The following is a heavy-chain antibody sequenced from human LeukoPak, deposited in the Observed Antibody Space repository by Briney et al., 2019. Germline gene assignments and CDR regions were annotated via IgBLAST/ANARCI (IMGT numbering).Heavy chain of an antibody. CDR3: ARANYYDSSGPGWY. CDR2: ISYDGSNR. CDR1: GFTFSSYG. D-gene: IGHD3-22*01. J-gene: IGHJ4*02. Sequence: GRSLRLSCAASGFTFSSYGMHWVRQAPGRGLEWVAVISYDGSNRYYADSVKGRFTISRDNSKNTLYLQMNSLRADDTAVYYCARANYYDSSGPGWYWGQGSLVIVSS. V-gene: IGHV3-30*03.